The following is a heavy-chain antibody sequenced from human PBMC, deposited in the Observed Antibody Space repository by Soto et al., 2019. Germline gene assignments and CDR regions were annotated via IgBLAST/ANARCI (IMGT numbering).Heavy chain of an antibody. Sequence: QERLVQSGAEVRKPGSSVKVSCKATGGTSTRYAIHWVRQGPGQGLEWVGGIVQMFGTSKYAQKFQGRVTINADTSTNIAYMELRSLRSEDTAVYYCNRGSEYDFWSGYLWGQGTLVSVSS. CDR2: IVQMFGTS. J-gene: IGHJ4*02. D-gene: IGHD3-3*01. CDR1: GGTSTRYA. V-gene: IGHV1-69*06. CDR3: NRGSEYDFWSGYL.